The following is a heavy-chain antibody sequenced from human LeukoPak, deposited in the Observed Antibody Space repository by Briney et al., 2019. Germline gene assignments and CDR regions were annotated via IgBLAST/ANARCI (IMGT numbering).Heavy chain of an antibody. V-gene: IGHV3-23*01. Sequence: GGSLRLSCAASGFTFSSYAMSWVRQAPGKGLEWISAISGSGGSTYYADSVKGRFTISRDNSKNTLYLQMNSLRAKDTAVYYCATYYYDSSGYRIDAFDIWGQGTMVTVSS. D-gene: IGHD3-22*01. J-gene: IGHJ3*02. CDR1: GFTFSSYA. CDR3: ATYYYDSSGYRIDAFDI. CDR2: ISGSGGST.